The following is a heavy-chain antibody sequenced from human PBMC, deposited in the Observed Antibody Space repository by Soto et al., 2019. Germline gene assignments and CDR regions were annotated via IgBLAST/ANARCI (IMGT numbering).Heavy chain of an antibody. V-gene: IGHV3-30*18. J-gene: IGHJ4*02. D-gene: IGHD1-20*01. Sequence: PGGSLRLSCAASGFTFSSYGMHWVRQAPGKGLEWVAVISYDGSNKYYADSVKGRFTISRDNSKNTLYLQMNSLRAEDTAVYYCAKEVWFDYWGQGTLVTVSS. CDR2: ISYDGSNK. CDR1: GFTFSSYG. CDR3: AKEVWFDY.